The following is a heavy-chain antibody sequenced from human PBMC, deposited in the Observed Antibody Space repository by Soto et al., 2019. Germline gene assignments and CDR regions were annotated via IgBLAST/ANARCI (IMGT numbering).Heavy chain of an antibody. V-gene: IGHV1-18*01. CDR3: ARDGYSYGQVWFDP. D-gene: IGHD5-18*01. Sequence: ASVKVSCKASGYTVTSYGISWVRQAPGQGLEWMGWISAYNGNTNYAQKLQGRVTMTTDTSTSTAYMELRSLRSDDTAVYYCARDGYSYGQVWFDPWGQGTLVTVSS. CDR2: ISAYNGNT. CDR1: GYTVTSYG. J-gene: IGHJ5*02.